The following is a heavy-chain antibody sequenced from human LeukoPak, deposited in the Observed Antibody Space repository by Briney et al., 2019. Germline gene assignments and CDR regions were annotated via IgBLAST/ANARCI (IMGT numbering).Heavy chain of an antibody. CDR2: ISYDGSNK. D-gene: IGHD6-19*01. CDR1: GFTFSSSA. J-gene: IGHJ4*02. Sequence: PGGSLRLSCAASGFTFSSSAMQRLRQAQDKGLEGVAVISYDGSNKYYADSVKGRFTISRDNSKNTLYLQMNSLRADDTAVYYCARDRDSSGWYEGFDYWGQGTLVTVSS. CDR3: ARDRDSSGWYEGFDY. V-gene: IGHV3-30-3*01.